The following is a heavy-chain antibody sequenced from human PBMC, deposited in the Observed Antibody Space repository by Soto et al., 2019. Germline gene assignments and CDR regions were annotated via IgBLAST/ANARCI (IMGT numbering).Heavy chain of an antibody. Sequence: GESRKISCKGSGYSFTSYWIGWVRQMPGKGLEWMGIIYPGDSDTRYSPSFQGQVTISADKSISTAYLQWSSLKASDTAMYYCARHARYYGSGSYLRYYYYYGMDVWGQGTTVTVSS. CDR1: GYSFTSYW. J-gene: IGHJ6*02. D-gene: IGHD3-10*01. CDR3: ARHARYYGSGSYLRYYYYYGMDV. V-gene: IGHV5-51*01. CDR2: IYPGDSDT.